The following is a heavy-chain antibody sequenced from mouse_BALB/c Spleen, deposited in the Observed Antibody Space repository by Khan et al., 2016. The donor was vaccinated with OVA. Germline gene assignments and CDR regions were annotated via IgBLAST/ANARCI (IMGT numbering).Heavy chain of an antibody. J-gene: IGHJ3*01. V-gene: IGHV3-2*02. CDR1: GYSITSDYA. CDR3: ARETVGRFAY. D-gene: IGHD1-1*01. CDR2: ISYSGST. Sequence: EVQLVESGPGLVKPSQSLSLTCTVTGYSITSDYAWNWIRQFPGNKLEWMGFISYSGSTSYKSSLKSRIFFTRYTSKNQFFLQLNSVTTEDTATYYCARETVGRFAYWGQGTLVTVSA.